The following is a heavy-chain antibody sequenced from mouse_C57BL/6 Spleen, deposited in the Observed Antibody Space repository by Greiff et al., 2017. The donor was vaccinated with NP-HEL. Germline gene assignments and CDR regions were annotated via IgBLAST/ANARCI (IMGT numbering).Heavy chain of an antibody. Sequence: VQLQQSGAELVKPGASVKLSCKASGYTFTSYWMHWVKQRPGQGLEWIGMIHPNSGSTNYNEKFKSKATLTVDKSSSTAYMQLSSLTSEDSAVYYSASERGWLLRAMDYWGQGTSVTVSS. CDR3: ASERGWLLRAMDY. V-gene: IGHV1-64*01. CDR1: GYTFTSYW. J-gene: IGHJ4*01. D-gene: IGHD2-3*01. CDR2: IHPNSGST.